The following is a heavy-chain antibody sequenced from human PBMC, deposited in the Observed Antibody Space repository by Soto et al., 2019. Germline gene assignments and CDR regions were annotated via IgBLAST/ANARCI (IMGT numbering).Heavy chain of an antibody. CDR3: ARGPHDFWSGYYPYYFDY. Sequence: VKVSCKASGYTFTSYDINWVRQATGQGLEWMGWMNPNSGNTGYAQKFQGRVTMTRNTSISTAYMELSSLRSEDTAVYYCARGPHDFWSGYYPYYFDYWGQGTLVTVSS. V-gene: IGHV1-8*01. D-gene: IGHD3-3*01. CDR2: MNPNSGNT. CDR1: GYTFTSYD. J-gene: IGHJ4*02.